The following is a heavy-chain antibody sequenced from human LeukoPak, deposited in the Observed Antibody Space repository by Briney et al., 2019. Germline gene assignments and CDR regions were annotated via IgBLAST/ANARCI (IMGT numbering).Heavy chain of an antibody. J-gene: IGHJ3*02. CDR2: IRSKADGGTI. D-gene: IGHD6-13*01. V-gene: IGHV3-15*01. Sequence: GGSLRLSCEASGFTFSNVWMNWVRQAPGKGLEWVGRIRSKADGGTIDYAAPVKARFTISRDDSKNTMYLQMSSPKTEDTAVYYCTTYSSKDAFDIWGQGTMVTVSS. CDR1: GFTFSNVW. CDR3: TTYSSKDAFDI.